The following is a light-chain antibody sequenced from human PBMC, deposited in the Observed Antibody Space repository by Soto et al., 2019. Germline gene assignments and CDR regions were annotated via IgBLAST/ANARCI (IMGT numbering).Light chain of an antibody. CDR2: ATS. V-gene: IGKV3-20*01. CDR3: QQFGTSLPIT. CDR1: QTVSRSY. J-gene: IGKJ5*01. Sequence: EIVLTQSPVTLALSPGERASLSCRASQTVSRSYVAWYQQGPGQAPRLLIYATSSRATGIPDRFSGSGSDTDFTLAIDRLVREDSALYYCQQFGTSLPITLGLGTRVEIK.